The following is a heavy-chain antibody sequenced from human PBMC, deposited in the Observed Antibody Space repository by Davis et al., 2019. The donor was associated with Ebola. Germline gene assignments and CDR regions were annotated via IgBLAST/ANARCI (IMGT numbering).Heavy chain of an antibody. Sequence: PGGSLRLSCAASGFTFSSYWMHWVRQAPGKGLLWVSRIDTAGSATTYADSVKGRFTISRDNSRNTLFLQVNSLRVEDTAVYYCARDPAIGQPLSTFDVWGQGTTVTVTS. D-gene: IGHD1-14*01. J-gene: IGHJ3*01. CDR2: IDTAGSAT. CDR1: GFTFSSYW. V-gene: IGHV3-74*01. CDR3: ARDPAIGQPLSTFDV.